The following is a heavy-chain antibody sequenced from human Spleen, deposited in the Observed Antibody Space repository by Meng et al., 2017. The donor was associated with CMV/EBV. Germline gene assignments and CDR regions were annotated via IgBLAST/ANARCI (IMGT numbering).Heavy chain of an antibody. CDR1: GFSFSDYY. Sequence: LSLTCAASGFSFSDYYMNWIRQAPGKGLEWVSYISSSGSTIYYADSVKGRFTISRDNAKNSLYLQMNSLRAEDTAVYYCARDLRDYNGMDVWGQGTTVTVSS. J-gene: IGHJ6*02. CDR3: ARDLRDYNGMDV. V-gene: IGHV3-11*01. CDR2: ISSSGSTI.